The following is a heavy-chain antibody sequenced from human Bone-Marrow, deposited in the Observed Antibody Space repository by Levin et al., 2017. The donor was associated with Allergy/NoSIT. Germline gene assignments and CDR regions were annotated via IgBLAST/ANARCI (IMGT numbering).Heavy chain of an antibody. Sequence: KTGGSLRLSCEVSGYSFTSYWIAWVRQMPGKGLEWMGIIYPSDSDTTYSPSFQGQVTISADKSISTAYLQWSSLKASDTAMYYCARIRTGYADAFDIWGQGTMVTVSS. V-gene: IGHV5-51*01. CDR3: ARIRTGYADAFDI. J-gene: IGHJ3*02. CDR1: GYSFTSYW. CDR2: IYPSDSDT. D-gene: IGHD3/OR15-3a*01.